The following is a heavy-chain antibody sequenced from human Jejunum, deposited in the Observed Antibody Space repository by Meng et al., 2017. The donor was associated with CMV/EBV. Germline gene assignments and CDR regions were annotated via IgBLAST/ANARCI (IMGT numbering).Heavy chain of an antibody. J-gene: IGHJ5*02. CDR2: IRYDGSIK. CDR1: GFNFSAYD. V-gene: IGHV3-30*02. CDR3: AKVDA. Sequence: QVQLVESGXXXXXPGGSLRLSCTTSGFNFSAYDMHWVRQPPGKGLEWLTFIRYDGSIKYYADSVKDRFTISRDNSKNTLYLQMNGLRAEDTSFYYCAKVDAWGQGTLVTVSS.